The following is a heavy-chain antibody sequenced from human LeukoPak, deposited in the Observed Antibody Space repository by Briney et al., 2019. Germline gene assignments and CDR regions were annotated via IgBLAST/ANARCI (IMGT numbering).Heavy chain of an antibody. CDR3: TKGHYYGSGSYWV. CDR1: GFTFNTYA. J-gene: IGHJ4*02. V-gene: IGHV3-23*01. D-gene: IGHD3-10*01. CDR2: IGGSGGSP. Sequence: GGSLRLSCEASGFTFNTYAMNWVRQAPGKGLEWVSVIGGSGGSPYYADSVKGRFTISRDNSKNTLYLQMNSLRAEDTAVYYCTKGHYYGSGSYWVWGQGTLVTVSS.